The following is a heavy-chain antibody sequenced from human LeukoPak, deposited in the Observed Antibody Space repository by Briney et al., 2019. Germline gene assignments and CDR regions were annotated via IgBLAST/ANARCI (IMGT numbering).Heavy chain of an antibody. CDR3: ARNFWSGYYFFDYYYGMDV. V-gene: IGHV1-3*01. CDR2: INAGNGNT. CDR1: GYTFTSYA. Sequence: ASVKVSCKASGYTFTSYAMHWVRQAPGQRLEWMGWINAGNGNTKYSQKFQGRVTITRDTSASTAYMELSSLRSEDTAVYYCARNFWSGYYFFDYYYGMDVWGQGTTDTVSS. J-gene: IGHJ6*02. D-gene: IGHD3-3*01.